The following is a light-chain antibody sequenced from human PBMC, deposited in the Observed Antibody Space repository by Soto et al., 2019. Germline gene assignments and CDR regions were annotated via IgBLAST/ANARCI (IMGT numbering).Light chain of an antibody. J-gene: IGKJ2*01. V-gene: IGKV1-5*03. Sequence: DIQMTQSPSTLSASVGDRVTITCRASQSISGWLAWYQQKPGRAPKLLIYKASGLESGVPSRFSGSGSGAEFTLTISSLQPDDFATYYCQHYDSSSTFGQGTKLELK. CDR3: QHYDSSST. CDR2: KAS. CDR1: QSISGW.